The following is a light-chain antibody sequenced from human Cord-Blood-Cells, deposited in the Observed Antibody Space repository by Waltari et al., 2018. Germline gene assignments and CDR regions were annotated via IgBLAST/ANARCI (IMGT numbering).Light chain of an antibody. CDR2: WAS. J-gene: IGKJ4*01. CDR3: QQYYSTPLT. Sequence: DIVMTQSPDSLAVSLGERATINCKSSQSVLYSSNNKNYLAWYQQKPGQPPKLLIYWASTRECGVPDRVRGSGAGTYFTLTISSLQAEDVAVYYCQQYYSTPLTFGGGTKVEIK. V-gene: IGKV4-1*01. CDR1: QSVLYSSNNKNY.